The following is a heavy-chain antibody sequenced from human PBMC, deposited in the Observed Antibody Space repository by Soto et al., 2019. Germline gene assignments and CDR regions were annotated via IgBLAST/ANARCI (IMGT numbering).Heavy chain of an antibody. D-gene: IGHD3-16*01. CDR1: GFTFSSSA. V-gene: IGHV3-30-3*01. Sequence: GGSLRLSCAASGFTFSSSAMHWVRQAPGKGLEWVAVISYDGSNKYYADSVKGRFTISRDNSKNTLSLQMNSLRVEDSAVYYCVPRKGDPFTWGPGTLVTVSS. CDR2: ISYDGSNK. J-gene: IGHJ4*02. CDR3: VPRKGDPFT.